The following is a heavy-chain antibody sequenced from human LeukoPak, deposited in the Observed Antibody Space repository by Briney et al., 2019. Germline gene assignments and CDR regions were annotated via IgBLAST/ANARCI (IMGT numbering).Heavy chain of an antibody. Sequence: PGGSLRLSCAASGFPFSSYSMNWVRQAPGKGLEWVSSISSSSSYIYYADSVKGRFTISRDNAKNSLYLQMNSLRAEDTAVYYCARELGYNWNDVGAFDIWGQGTMVTVSS. V-gene: IGHV3-21*01. D-gene: IGHD1-20*01. J-gene: IGHJ3*02. CDR2: ISSSSSYI. CDR3: ARELGYNWNDVGAFDI. CDR1: GFPFSSYS.